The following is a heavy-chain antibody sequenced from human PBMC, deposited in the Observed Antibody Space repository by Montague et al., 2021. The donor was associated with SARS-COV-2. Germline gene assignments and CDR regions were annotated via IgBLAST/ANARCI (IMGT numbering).Heavy chain of an antibody. D-gene: IGHD2-8*01. CDR3: ARQLPSYCATNKCYPYYLDG. CDR2: ISCTGRT. V-gene: IGHV4-39*01. Sequence: SETLSLTCTVSGGSISSPDYYWGWIRQSPGKGLEWIGSISCTGRTYYNPSLRSRVSFSMDTTKNHFSLRLSSVTVADTAVYFCARQLPSYCATNKCYPYYLDGWGQGALVTVSS. CDR1: GGSISSPDYY. J-gene: IGHJ4*02.